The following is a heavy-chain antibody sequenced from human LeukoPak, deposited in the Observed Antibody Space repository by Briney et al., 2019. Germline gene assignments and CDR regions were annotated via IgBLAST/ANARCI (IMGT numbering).Heavy chain of an antibody. Sequence: GASLKISCRAAGYTFTNYWIGWVRQMPGKGLEWMGIMYPGDSDTRYSPSFQGQVTLSADKFISPAYLQWSSLKASDTAMYYCAASTYGSGAYVGFDSWGQGTLVTVSS. J-gene: IGHJ4*02. V-gene: IGHV5-51*01. D-gene: IGHD3-10*01. CDR2: MYPGDSDT. CDR3: AASTYGSGAYVGFDS. CDR1: GYTFTNYW.